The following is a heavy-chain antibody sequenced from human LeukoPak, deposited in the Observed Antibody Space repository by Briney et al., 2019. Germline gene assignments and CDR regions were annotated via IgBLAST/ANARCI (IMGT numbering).Heavy chain of an antibody. D-gene: IGHD3-22*01. V-gene: IGHV4-30-4*01. CDR1: GGSISSGDYY. CDR2: MYYSGST. Sequence: PSQTLSLTCTVPGGSISSGDYYWSWIRQPPGKRLEWIAYMYYSGSTYYNPSLKSRVTMSADTSKNQLSLKLSSVTAADTAVYYCARPYYYDSRIDPWGQGILVTVSS. J-gene: IGHJ5*02. CDR3: ARPYYYDSRIDP.